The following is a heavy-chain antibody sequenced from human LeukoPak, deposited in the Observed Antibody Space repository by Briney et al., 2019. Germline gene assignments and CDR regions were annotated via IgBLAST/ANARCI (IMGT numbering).Heavy chain of an antibody. V-gene: IGHV3-33*01. J-gene: IGHJ6*02. D-gene: IGHD1-14*01. CDR3: ARVWQPPSGGYYGMDV. Sequence: PGGSLRLSCAASGSTFSSYGMHWVRQAPGKGLEWVAVIWYDGSNKYYADSVKGRFTISRDNSKNTVYLQMNSLRAEDTAVYYCARVWQPPSGGYYGMDVWGQGTTVTVSS. CDR1: GSTFSSYG. CDR2: IWYDGSNK.